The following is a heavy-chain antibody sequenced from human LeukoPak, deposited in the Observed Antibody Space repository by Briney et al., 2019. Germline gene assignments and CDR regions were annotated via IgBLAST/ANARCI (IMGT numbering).Heavy chain of an antibody. CDR1: GGSISSSSYY. CDR2: IYYSGST. J-gene: IGHJ3*02. CDR3: ARIGDYYDSSPDAFDI. D-gene: IGHD3-22*01. V-gene: IGHV4-39*07. Sequence: SETLSLTCTVSGGSISSSSYYWGWIRQPPGKGLEWIGSIYYSGSTYYNPSLKSRVTISVDTSKNQFSLKLSSVTAADTAVYYCARIGDYYDSSPDAFDIWGQGTMVTVSS.